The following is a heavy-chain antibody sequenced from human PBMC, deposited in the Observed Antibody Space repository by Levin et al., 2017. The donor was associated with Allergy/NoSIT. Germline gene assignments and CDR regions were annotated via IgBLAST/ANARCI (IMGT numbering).Heavy chain of an antibody. Sequence: SVKVSCKASGGTFSSYAISWVRQAPGQGLEWMGGIIPIFGTANYAQKFQGRVTITADESTSTAYMELSSLRSEDTAVYYCARVHDYVWGSYPYYYYYGMDVWGQGTTVTVSS. CDR2: IIPIFGTA. CDR3: ARVHDYVWGSYPYYYYYGMDV. V-gene: IGHV1-69*13. CDR1: GGTFSSYA. D-gene: IGHD3-16*01. J-gene: IGHJ6*02.